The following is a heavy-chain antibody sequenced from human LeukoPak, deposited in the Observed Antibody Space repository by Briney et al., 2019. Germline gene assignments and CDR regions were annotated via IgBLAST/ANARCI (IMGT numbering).Heavy chain of an antibody. V-gene: IGHV4-59*12. Sequence: SETLSLTCTVSGGSISSYYWSWIRQPPGKGLEWIGYIYYSGSTNYNPSLKSRVTISVDTSKNQFSLKLSSVTAADTAVYYCARTSRGWYAFDIWGQGTMVTVSS. CDR1: GGSISSYY. CDR3: ARTSRGWYAFDI. J-gene: IGHJ3*02. CDR2: IYYSGST. D-gene: IGHD2-15*01.